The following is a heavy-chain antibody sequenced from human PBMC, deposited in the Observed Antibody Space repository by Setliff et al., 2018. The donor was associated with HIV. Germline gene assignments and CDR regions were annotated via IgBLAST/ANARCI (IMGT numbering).Heavy chain of an antibody. CDR1: GGSFSGYY. CDR2: INPSGIT. Sequence: KTSETLSLTCAVYGGSFSGYYWSWIRQPPGKGLEWIGDINPSGITHYNPSLKSRVTLSVDTSKNQFSLELTSVTASDTAVYRCASLYYISSWTSYFDSWGQGTLVTVSS. D-gene: IGHD3-10*01. CDR3: ASLYYISSWTSYFDS. J-gene: IGHJ4*02. V-gene: IGHV4-34*01.